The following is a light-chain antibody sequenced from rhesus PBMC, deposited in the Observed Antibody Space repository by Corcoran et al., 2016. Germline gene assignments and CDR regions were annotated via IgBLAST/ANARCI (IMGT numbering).Light chain of an antibody. J-gene: IGKJ2*01. V-gene: IGKV3-24*04. CDR2: GAS. CDR1: QSVGSY. CDR3: QQSSNLSPYS. Sequence: ETVVTQSPATLSLSPGERATLSCRASQSVGSYLAWYQQKPGHAPRLLIYGASSRATGIPDRVRGSGSGTDFTLTISSLEPEDVGVYYCQQSSNLSPYSFGQGTKVEIK.